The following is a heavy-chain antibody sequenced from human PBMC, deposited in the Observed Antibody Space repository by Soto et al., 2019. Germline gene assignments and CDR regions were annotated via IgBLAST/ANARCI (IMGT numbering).Heavy chain of an antibody. CDR2: FSGSDGST. V-gene: IGHV3-23*01. CDR3: AKTTESIGIRKYYHYGMDV. CDR1: GFTFSNYA. Sequence: GGSLRLSCAASGFTFSNYAMSWVRQAPGKGLEWVSGFSGSDGSTHYAESVKGRFTLSRDNVKNILILQMNSLRAEDTAVYYCAKTTESIGIRKYYHYGMDVWGQGTTVTVSS. D-gene: IGHD3-10*01. J-gene: IGHJ6*02.